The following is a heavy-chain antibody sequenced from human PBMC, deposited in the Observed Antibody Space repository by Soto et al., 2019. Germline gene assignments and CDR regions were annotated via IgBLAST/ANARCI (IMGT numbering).Heavy chain of an antibody. Sequence: VGSLRLSGAASGFIFEKFGMSWVRQAPGKGLEWISSISGSGFKKYYADSVKGRFTISRDNSKSTVYLELNNLSAEDTAVYHCAKNQGVELVPLATVDWFDPWGQGSVVTVSS. J-gene: IGHJ5*02. V-gene: IGHV3-23*01. CDR1: GFIFEKFG. D-gene: IGHD1-26*01. CDR3: AKNQGVELVPLATVDWFDP. CDR2: ISGSGFKK.